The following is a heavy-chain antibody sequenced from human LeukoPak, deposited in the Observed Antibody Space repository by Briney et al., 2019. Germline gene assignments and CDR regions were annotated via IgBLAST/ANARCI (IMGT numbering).Heavy chain of an antibody. V-gene: IGHV1-2*02. Sequence: ASVKVSCKASGYTFTDYHMHWVRQAPGQGLEWMGWINPNSGGTNYAQKFQGRVTMTRDTSISTVYMELSRLRSDDTAVYYCARVAQQLASWLVPWGQGTLVTVSS. D-gene: IGHD6-13*01. J-gene: IGHJ5*02. CDR1: GYTFTDYH. CDR2: INPNSGGT. CDR3: ARVAQQLASWLVP.